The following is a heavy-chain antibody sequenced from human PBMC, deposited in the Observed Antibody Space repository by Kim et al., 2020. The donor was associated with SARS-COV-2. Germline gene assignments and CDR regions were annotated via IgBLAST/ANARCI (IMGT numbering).Heavy chain of an antibody. CDR3: AKDYDNYDEGL. CDR2: ITWNGGSV. CDR1: GFNFGDFA. Sequence: GGSLRLSCTASGFNFGDFAMHWVRQAPGKGLEWVSSITWNGGSVDYADSVEGRFAISRDNARNSLFLQMNSLTTDDTAFYYCAKDYDNYDEGLWGQGTLV. J-gene: IGHJ3*01. V-gene: IGHV3-9*01. D-gene: IGHD3-22*01.